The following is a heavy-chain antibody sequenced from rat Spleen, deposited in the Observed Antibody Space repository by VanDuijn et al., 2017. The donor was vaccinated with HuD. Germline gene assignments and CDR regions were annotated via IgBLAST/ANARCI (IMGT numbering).Heavy chain of an antibody. Sequence: EVQLVESGGGLVQPGRSLKLSCAASGFTFSDYYMAWVRQAPKKGLEWVASISYEVSSTYYGDSVKGRFTISRGNAKSTLYLQMNSLRSEDTATYYCTRGGDYWGQGVMVTVSS. CDR1: GFTFSDYY. J-gene: IGHJ2*01. CDR2: ISYEVSST. CDR3: TRGGDY. V-gene: IGHV5-22*01.